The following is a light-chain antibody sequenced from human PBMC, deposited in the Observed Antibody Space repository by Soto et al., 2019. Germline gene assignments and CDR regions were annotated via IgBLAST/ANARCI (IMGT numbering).Light chain of an antibody. J-gene: IGLJ1*01. Sequence: ALTQPASVSGSPGQSITISCTGTSSDVGSYNLVSWYQQHPGKAPKLMIYEGSKRPSGVSNRFSGPKSGNTASLTISGLQAEDEADYYCCSYAGSSTYVFGTGTKVTVL. V-gene: IGLV2-23*01. CDR1: SSDVGSYNL. CDR2: EGS. CDR3: CSYAGSSTYV.